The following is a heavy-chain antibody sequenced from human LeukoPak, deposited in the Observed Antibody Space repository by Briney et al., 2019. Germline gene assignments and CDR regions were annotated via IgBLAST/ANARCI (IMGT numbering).Heavy chain of an antibody. CDR2: IYYSGST. D-gene: IGHD2-15*01. J-gene: IGHJ5*02. CDR3: ARAEGYCSGGSCYNNWFDP. Sequence: SETLSLTCTVSGGSISSYYWSWIRQPPGKGLEWIGYIYYSGSTNYNPSLKSRVTISVDTSKNQFSLKLSSVTAADTAVYYCARAEGYCSGGSCYNNWFDPWGQGTLVTVSS. CDR1: GGSISSYY. V-gene: IGHV4-59*01.